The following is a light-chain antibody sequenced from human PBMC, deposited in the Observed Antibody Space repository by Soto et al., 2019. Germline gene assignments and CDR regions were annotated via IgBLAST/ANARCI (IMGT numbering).Light chain of an antibody. CDR3: QQYYSTPWT. CDR1: QSVLYSSNNKNY. CDR2: WAS. J-gene: IGKJ1*01. V-gene: IGKV4-1*01. Sequence: DIVMTQSPDSLAVSLGERATINCKSSQSVLYSSNNKNYLAWYQQKPGQPPKXIIYWASARESGVPDRFSGSGSGTDFTLTISSLQAEDVAVYYCQQYYSTPWTLGQGTKVDIK.